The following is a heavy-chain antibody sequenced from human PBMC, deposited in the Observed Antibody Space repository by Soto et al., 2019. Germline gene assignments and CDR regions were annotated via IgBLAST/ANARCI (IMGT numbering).Heavy chain of an antibody. V-gene: IGHV4-34*01. D-gene: IGHD3-3*01. CDR1: GGSLTGYY. CDR3: ARVQTLQFLEWLSRDVGGHHYGMDV. CDR2: INRSGST. J-gene: IGHJ6*02. Sequence: QVQLQQWGAGLLKPSENLSLTCAVDGGSLTGYYWTWIRQSPEKGLEWIGQINRSGSTSYNPSLKSRVTISVDTSKNQFNLRLSSVTAADTAVYYCARVQTLQFLEWLSRDVGGHHYGMDVWGHGTTVTVS.